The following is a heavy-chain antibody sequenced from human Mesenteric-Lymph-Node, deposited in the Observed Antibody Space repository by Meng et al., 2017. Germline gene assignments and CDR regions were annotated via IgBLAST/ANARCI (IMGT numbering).Heavy chain of an antibody. CDR1: GFTFSSYA. V-gene: IGHV3-23*01. CDR3: AKPPADGYNYVDY. CDR2: ISGSGGST. Sequence: EVQLLESGGGLVQPGGSLRLSCAASGFTFSSYAMRWVRQAPGKGLEWVSTISGSGGSTYYADSVKGRFTISRDNSKNTLYLQMNSLRAEDTAVYYCAKPPADGYNYVDYWGQGTLVTVSS. D-gene: IGHD5-24*01. J-gene: IGHJ4*02.